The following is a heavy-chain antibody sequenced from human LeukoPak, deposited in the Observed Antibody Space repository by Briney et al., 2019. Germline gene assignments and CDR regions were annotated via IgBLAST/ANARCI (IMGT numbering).Heavy chain of an antibody. V-gene: IGHV1-2*04. J-gene: IGHJ3*02. CDR1: GYTFTGYY. D-gene: IGHD3-10*01. CDR3: ARDFGGAGAAFDI. Sequence: VASVTVSCTASGYTFTGYYMHWVRQAPGQGLEWMGRINPNSGGTNYAQKFQGWVTMTRDTSISTAYMELSRLRSDDTAVYYCARDFGGAGAAFDIWGQGTMVTVSS. CDR2: INPNSGGT.